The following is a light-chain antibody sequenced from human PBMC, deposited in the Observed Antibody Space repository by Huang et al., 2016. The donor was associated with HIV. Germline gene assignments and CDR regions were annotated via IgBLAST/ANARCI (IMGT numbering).Light chain of an antibody. CDR3: QQIYNTPPWT. Sequence: IQMTQSPSSLSASVGDRVTITCRASQSIGTYLNWYQLKVGKAPKLLIYSASYLQDVVSARFSGSGSGTDFTLTINSLQPEDIATYYCQQIYNTPPWTFDQGTKVEI. CDR2: SAS. V-gene: IGKV1-39*01. J-gene: IGKJ1*01. CDR1: QSIGTY.